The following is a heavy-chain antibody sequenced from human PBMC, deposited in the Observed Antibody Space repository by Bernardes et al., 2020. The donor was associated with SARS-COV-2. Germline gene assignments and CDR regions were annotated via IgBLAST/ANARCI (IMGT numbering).Heavy chain of an antibody. Sequence: SETLSLTCTVSGGSISSGGYYWSWIRQHPGKGLEWIAYIYYSGSTYYNPSLKRRVILSADKSKRQFSLSLTSLTAADTGLYYCARRRIGVTLWFDTWGQGIRVTVSS. J-gene: IGHJ5*02. V-gene: IGHV4-31*03. D-gene: IGHD6-19*01. CDR2: IYYSGST. CDR3: ARRRIGVTLWFDT. CDR1: GGSISSGGYY.